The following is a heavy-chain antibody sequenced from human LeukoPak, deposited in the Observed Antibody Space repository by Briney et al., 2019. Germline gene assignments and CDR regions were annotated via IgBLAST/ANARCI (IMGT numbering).Heavy chain of an antibody. J-gene: IGHJ6*03. D-gene: IGHD6-13*01. Sequence: PGGSLRLSCAASGFSFNHAWMSWVRQAPGKELEWVGRIKSRTNGGTTDHAAAVKGRFTISRDDSKNTLYLQMNSLKTKDTAVYYCTTISGVAAAGTRNYYYYMDVWGRGTTVTVSS. CDR2: IKSRTNGGTT. CDR1: GFSFNHAW. V-gene: IGHV3-15*01. CDR3: TTISGVAAAGTRNYYYYMDV.